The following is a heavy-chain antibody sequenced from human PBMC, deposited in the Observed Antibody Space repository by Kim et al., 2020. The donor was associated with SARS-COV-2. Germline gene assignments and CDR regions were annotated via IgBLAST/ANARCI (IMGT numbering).Heavy chain of an antibody. Sequence: SVKGRFTISRDNAKNSLYLQMTSLRAEDTAVYYCARGSFTLPYYYYGMDVWGQGTTVTVSS. V-gene: IGHV3-48*03. CDR3: ARGSFTLPYYYYGMDV. D-gene: IGHD3-16*01. J-gene: IGHJ6*02.